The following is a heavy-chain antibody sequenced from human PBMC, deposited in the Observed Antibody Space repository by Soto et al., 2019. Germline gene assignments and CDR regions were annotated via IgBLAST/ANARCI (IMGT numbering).Heavy chain of an antibody. CDR2: IYATGTT. CDR1: GASISGFY. D-gene: IGHD1-1*01. Sequence: SETLSLTCTVSGASISGFYWSWIRKSAGKGLEWIGRIYATGTTDYNPSLKSRVMMSVDTSKKQFSLKLRSVTAADTAVYYCVRDGTKTLRDRFDPWSQGISVTVSS. CDR3: VRDGTKTLRDRFDP. V-gene: IGHV4-4*07. J-gene: IGHJ5*02.